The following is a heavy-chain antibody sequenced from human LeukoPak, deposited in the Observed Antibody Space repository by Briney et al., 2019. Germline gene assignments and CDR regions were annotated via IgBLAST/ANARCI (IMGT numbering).Heavy chain of an antibody. CDR2: IDPDGGGT. D-gene: IGHD3-3*01. CDR3: ARVSGRSGPFEY. V-gene: IGHV1-2*02. J-gene: IGHJ4*02. Sequence: SVEVSCKASGYTFTDYYMHWVRQAPGQGLEWMGWIDPDGGGTNYAQMFRGRVTMTRDKSISTAYMELSSLRADDTAIYYCARVSGRSGPFEYWGQRTLVTVSS. CDR1: GYTFTDYY.